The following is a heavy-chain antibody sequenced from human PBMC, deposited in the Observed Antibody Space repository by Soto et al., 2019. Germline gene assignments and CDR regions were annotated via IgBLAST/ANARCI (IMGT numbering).Heavy chain of an antibody. V-gene: IGHV3-48*03. J-gene: IGHJ6*02. D-gene: IGHD4-17*01. CDR2: ISSSGSTI. CDR1: GFPFSSYE. Sequence: EVQLVESGGGLVHPGGSLRLSCAASGFPFSSYEMNWVRQAPGKGLAFVSYISSSGSTIYYADSVKGRFTISRDNAKNALYLKMNSLRAENTVVYYWARESTTVTPYYYGMDVSGQVNTATLSS. CDR3: ARESTTVTPYYYGMDV.